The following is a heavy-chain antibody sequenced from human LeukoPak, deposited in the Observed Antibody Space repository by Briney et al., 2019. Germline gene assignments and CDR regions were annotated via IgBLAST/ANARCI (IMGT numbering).Heavy chain of an antibody. CDR3: TRVVPAARYYYYYYMDV. D-gene: IGHD2-2*01. Sequence: GGSLRLSCAASGFTFSGSAMHWVRQASGKGLEWVGRIRSKANSYATAYAASVKGRFTISRDDSKNTAYLQMNSLKTEDTAVYYCTRVVPAARYYYYYYMDVWGKGTTVTVSS. CDR2: IRSKANSYAT. CDR1: GFTFSGSA. J-gene: IGHJ6*03. V-gene: IGHV3-73*01.